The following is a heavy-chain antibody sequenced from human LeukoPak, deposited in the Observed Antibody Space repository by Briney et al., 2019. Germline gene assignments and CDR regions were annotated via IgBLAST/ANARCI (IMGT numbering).Heavy chain of an antibody. CDR1: GFTFGDYA. Sequence: GGSLRLSCTASGFTFGDYAMSWFRQAPGKGLEWVGFIRSKAYGGTTEYAASVKGRFTISRDDSKSIAYLQMNSLKTEDTAAYYCTRDRTSSSWYAYYYYGMDVWGQGTTVTVSS. CDR3: TRDRTSSSWYAYYYYGMDV. D-gene: IGHD6-13*01. J-gene: IGHJ6*02. CDR2: IRSKAYGGTT. V-gene: IGHV3-49*03.